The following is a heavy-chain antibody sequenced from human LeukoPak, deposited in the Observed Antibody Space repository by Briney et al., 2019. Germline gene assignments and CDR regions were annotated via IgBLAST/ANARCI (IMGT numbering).Heavy chain of an antibody. J-gene: IGHJ5*02. V-gene: IGHV4-38-2*01. CDR2: LYHSGRT. CDR1: GYSISSGYY. D-gene: IGHD2-2*01. CDR3: ARGYCSSTSCYYP. Sequence: PSETLSLTCAVSGYSISSGYYWGWNRQSPGKGLEWIWCLYHSGRTYYNPSLQTRVTMPVDTSKNQFSLKLSSVTAADTAVYYCARGYCSSTSCYYPWGQGTLVTASS.